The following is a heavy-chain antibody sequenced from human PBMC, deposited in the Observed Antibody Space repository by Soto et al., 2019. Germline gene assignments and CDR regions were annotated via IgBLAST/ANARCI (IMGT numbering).Heavy chain of an antibody. Sequence: RGSLRLSCAASGFTFSSYSMNWVRQAQGKGLEWVSSISSSSSYIYYADSVKGRFTISRDNAKNSLYLQMNSLRAEDTAVYYCARPLWSSSSYFSYFYYYYGMDVWGQGTTVTVSS. CDR3: ARPLWSSSSYFSYFYYYYGMDV. CDR1: GFTFSSYS. J-gene: IGHJ6*02. D-gene: IGHD6-6*01. V-gene: IGHV3-21*01. CDR2: ISSSSSYI.